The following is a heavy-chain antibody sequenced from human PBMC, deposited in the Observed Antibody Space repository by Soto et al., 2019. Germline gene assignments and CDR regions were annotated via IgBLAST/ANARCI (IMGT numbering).Heavy chain of an antibody. D-gene: IGHD2-2*01. CDR1: GFTFSSYG. J-gene: IGHJ5*01. CDR2: GWFDGSKE. Sequence: QVELVESGGGVVQPGGSLRLACAASGFTFSSYGMHWVRQAPGKGLEWVAVGWFDGSKEFYAASVEGRFTISRDNSKNMVYLEMNSPRDVDTAVYYCARAVPAAKGWFDSWGQGTLVTVSS. CDR3: ARAVPAAKGWFDS. V-gene: IGHV3-33*01.